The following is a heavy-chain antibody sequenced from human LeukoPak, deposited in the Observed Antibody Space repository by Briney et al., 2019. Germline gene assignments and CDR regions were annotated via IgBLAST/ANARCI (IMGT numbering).Heavy chain of an antibody. V-gene: IGHV3-33*08. CDR3: ARGHVRGYSYGFGY. CDR2: MWYDGSNK. J-gene: IGHJ4*02. D-gene: IGHD5-18*01. Sequence: GRSLRLSCAASGFMFRSYGMHWVRQAPGKGLGWVAVMWYDGSNKYYTDSVKGRFTISRDNSNNTLYLQMNSLRVEDTAVYYCARGHVRGYSYGFGYWGQGSLVTVSS. CDR1: GFMFRSYG.